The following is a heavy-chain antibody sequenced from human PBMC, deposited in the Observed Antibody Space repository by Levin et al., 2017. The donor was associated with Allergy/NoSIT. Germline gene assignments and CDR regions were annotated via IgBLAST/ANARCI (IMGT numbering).Heavy chain of an antibody. CDR1: GFTFDDYG. D-gene: IGHD3-9*01. CDR2: INWNGGST. Sequence: AASVKVSCAASGFTFDDYGMSWVRQAPGKGLEWVSGINWNGGSTGYADSVKGRFTISRDNAKNSLYLQMNSLRAEDTALYYCARSGRYGDAFDIWGQGTMVTVSS. CDR3: ARSGRYGDAFDI. J-gene: IGHJ3*02. V-gene: IGHV3-20*04.